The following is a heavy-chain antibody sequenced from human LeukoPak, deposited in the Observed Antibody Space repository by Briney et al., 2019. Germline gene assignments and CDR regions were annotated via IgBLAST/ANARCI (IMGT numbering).Heavy chain of an antibody. CDR2: ISYDGSNK. Sequence: PGGSLRLSCAASGFTFSSYGMHWVRQAPGKGLEWVAVISYDGSNKYYADSVKGRFTISRDNSKNTLYLQMNSLRPEDTAVYSCAIGPPYGGYSDWGQGTLVTVSS. V-gene: IGHV3-30*03. J-gene: IGHJ4*02. CDR1: GFTFSSYG. CDR3: AIGPPYGGYSD. D-gene: IGHD5-12*01.